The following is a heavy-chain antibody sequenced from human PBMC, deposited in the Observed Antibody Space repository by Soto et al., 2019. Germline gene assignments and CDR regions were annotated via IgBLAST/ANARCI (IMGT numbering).Heavy chain of an antibody. Sequence: SETLSLTCTVSGGSISSYYWSWIRQPPGKGLEWIGYIYYSGSTNYNPSLKSRVTISVDTSKNQFSLKLSSVTAADTAVYYCARDWRVPADNYYYYYYGMDVWGQGTTVTVSS. D-gene: IGHD2-2*01. CDR2: IYYSGST. CDR3: ARDWRVPADNYYYYYYGMDV. J-gene: IGHJ6*02. CDR1: GGSISSYY. V-gene: IGHV4-59*01.